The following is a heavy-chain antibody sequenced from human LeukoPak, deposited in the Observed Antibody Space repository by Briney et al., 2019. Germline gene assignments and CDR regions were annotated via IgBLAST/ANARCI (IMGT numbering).Heavy chain of an antibody. CDR1: GYTFTSYY. J-gene: IGHJ3*02. D-gene: IGHD3-10*01. CDR3: ASTLWFGELFFPVGAFDI. CDR2: INPSGGST. V-gene: IGHV1-46*01. Sequence: GASVKVSCKASGYTFTSYYMHWVRQAPGQGLEWMGIINPSGGSTSYAQKFQGRVTMTRDMSTSTVYMELSSLRSEDTAVYYCASTLWFGELFFPVGAFDIWGQGTMVTVSS.